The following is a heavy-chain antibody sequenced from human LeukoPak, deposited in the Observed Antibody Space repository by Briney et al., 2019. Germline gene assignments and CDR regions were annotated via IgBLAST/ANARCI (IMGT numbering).Heavy chain of an antibody. CDR3: VVDMAVKWGGY. CDR2: ISYDGHLK. D-gene: IGHD5-24*01. V-gene: IGHV3-30*03. CDR1: GFSFSISA. Sequence: GGSLRLSCTASGFSFSISAMQWVRQAPGTGLEWVALISYDGHLKYYSDSVRGRFTISRDNSKNTIYLQMNNLRVEDTAFYFFVVDMAVKWGGYWGQGTLVTVSS. J-gene: IGHJ4*02.